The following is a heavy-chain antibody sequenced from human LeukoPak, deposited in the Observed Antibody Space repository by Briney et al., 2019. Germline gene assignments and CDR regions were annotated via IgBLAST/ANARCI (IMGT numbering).Heavy chain of an antibody. CDR1: GFTFSSYS. CDR3: ARDGSRGNLVTAPDF. CDR2: ITSSRIYI. J-gene: IGHJ4*02. V-gene: IGHV3-21*01. D-gene: IGHD2-21*02. Sequence: GGSLRLSCAASGFTFSSYSMNWVRQAPGKGLEWVSSITSSRIYIYYADSVKGRFTISRDNAKNSLYLQMNSLRAEDTAVYYCARDGSRGNLVTAPDFWGQGTLVTVSS.